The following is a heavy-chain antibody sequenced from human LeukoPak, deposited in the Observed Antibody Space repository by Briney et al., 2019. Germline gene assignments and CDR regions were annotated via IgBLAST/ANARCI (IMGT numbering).Heavy chain of an antibody. CDR2: ISYDGSNK. V-gene: IGHV3-30*18. J-gene: IGHJ4*02. D-gene: IGHD4-23*01. CDR1: RFTFSSYG. CDR3: AKDLMTTVVGDFDY. Sequence: GGSLRLSCAASRFTFSSYGMHWVRQAPGKGLEWVAVISYDGSNKYYADSVKGRFTISRDNSKNTLYLQMNSLRAEDTAVYYCAKDLMTTVVGDFDYWGQGTLVTVSS.